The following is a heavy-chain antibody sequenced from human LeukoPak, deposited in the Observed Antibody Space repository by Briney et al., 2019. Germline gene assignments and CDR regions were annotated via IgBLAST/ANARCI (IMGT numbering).Heavy chain of an antibody. Sequence: AGSLRLTCSASGVTFSSYSRRWVRQPPGKGLEYVWAISSSGSSTYYADSMKGRLTMSTDNSKNTMYLQMSSLRAEDTAVHHCVKDRESSGWYYYFDYWGQGTLVTVSS. CDR2: ISSSGSST. CDR3: VKDRESSGWYYYFDY. D-gene: IGHD6-19*01. J-gene: IGHJ4*02. V-gene: IGHV3-64D*06. CDR1: GVTFSSYS.